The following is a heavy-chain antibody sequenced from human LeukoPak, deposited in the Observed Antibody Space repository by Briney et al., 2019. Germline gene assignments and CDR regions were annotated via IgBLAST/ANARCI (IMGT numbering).Heavy chain of an antibody. Sequence: GGSLRLSCVASGFTVSNSYMSWVRQAPGKGLEWVSILYSGGSTYYADSVKGRSTISRDNSRNTAYLQMNNLRTEDTAVYFCARVGSPYSGTYTFDYWGQGTLVTVSS. CDR1: GFTVSNSY. J-gene: IGHJ4*02. CDR2: LYSGGST. V-gene: IGHV3-66*02. D-gene: IGHD1-26*01. CDR3: ARVGSPYSGTYTFDY.